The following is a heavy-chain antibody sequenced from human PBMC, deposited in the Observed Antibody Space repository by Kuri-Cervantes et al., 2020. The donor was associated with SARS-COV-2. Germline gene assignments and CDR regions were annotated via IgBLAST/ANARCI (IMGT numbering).Heavy chain of an antibody. CDR3: ARDLKTSRETDY. D-gene: IGHD3-10*01. CDR1: GFTFSSYA. J-gene: IGHJ4*02. CDR2: ISYDGSNK. V-gene: IGHV3-30-3*01. Sequence: GESLKISCAASGFTFSSYAMHWVRQAPGKGLEWVAVISYDGSNKYYADSVKGRFTISRDNAKNSLYLQMNSLRAEDTAVYYCARDLKTSRETDYWGQGTLVTVSS.